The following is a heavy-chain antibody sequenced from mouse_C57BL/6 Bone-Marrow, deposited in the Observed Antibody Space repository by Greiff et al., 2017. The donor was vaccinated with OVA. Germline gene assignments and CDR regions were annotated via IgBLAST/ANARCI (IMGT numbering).Heavy chain of an antibody. CDR3: ARDSHWDY. V-gene: IGHV1-64*01. D-gene: IGHD6-1*01. J-gene: IGHJ4*01. Sequence: QVQLPQPGAELVKPGASVKLSFKASGYTFTSYWLHWVKLRPGQGIEWIGMIHPNSGSTNYNKKFMSKATLTIAKSASTAYMQLNILTSEDSAVYYCARDSHWDYWGQGTSVTVSS. CDR2: IHPNSGST. CDR1: GYTFTSYW.